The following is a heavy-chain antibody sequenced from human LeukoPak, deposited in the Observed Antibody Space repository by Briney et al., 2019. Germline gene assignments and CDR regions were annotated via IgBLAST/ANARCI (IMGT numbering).Heavy chain of an antibody. D-gene: IGHD2-15*01. J-gene: IGHJ2*01. Sequence: AVKVSCKASGGTFSSYAISWVRQAPEQGLEWMGGIIPIFGTANYAQKFQGRVTITADESTSTAYMELSSLRSEDTAVYYCARRYCSGGSCYSTIQKIRYFDLWGRGTLVTVSS. CDR2: IIPIFGTA. V-gene: IGHV1-69*13. CDR3: ARRYCSGGSCYSTIQKIRYFDL. CDR1: GGTFSSYA.